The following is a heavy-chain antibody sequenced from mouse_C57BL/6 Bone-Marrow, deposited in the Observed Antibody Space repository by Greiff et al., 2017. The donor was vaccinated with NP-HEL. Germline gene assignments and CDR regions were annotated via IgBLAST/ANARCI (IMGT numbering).Heavy chain of an antibody. CDR2: IYPGGGYT. D-gene: IGHD1-1*01. CDR3: ARSPYYYGSGGYFDY. J-gene: IGHJ2*01. V-gene: IGHV1-63*01. Sequence: QVQLKESGAELVRPGTSVKMSCKASGYTFTNYWIGWAKQRPGHGLEWIGDIYPGGGYTNYNEKFKGKATLTADKSSSTAYMQFSSLTSEDSAIYYCARSPYYYGSGGYFDYWGQGTTLTVSS. CDR1: GYTFTNYW.